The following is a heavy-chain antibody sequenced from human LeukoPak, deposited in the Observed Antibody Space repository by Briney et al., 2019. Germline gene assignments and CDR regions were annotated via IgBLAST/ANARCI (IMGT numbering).Heavy chain of an antibody. V-gene: IGHV3-30*18. CDR2: ISYDGSNK. Sequence: PGRSLRLSCAASGFTFSSYGMHWVRQAPGKGLEWVAVISYDGSNKYYADSVKGRFTISRDNSKNTLYLQMNSLRAEDTAVYYCAKDLYDSSGYPWFDPWGQGTLVTVSS. D-gene: IGHD3-22*01. CDR3: AKDLYDSSGYPWFDP. CDR1: GFTFSSYG. J-gene: IGHJ5*02.